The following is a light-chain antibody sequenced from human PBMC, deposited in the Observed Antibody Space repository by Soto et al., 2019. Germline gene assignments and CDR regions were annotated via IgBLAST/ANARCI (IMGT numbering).Light chain of an antibody. CDR3: QQRRSWPRT. CDR1: QSLSSS. V-gene: IGKV3-11*01. Sequence: EIVLTQSPATLSLSPGERATLSCRASQSLSSSLAWYQQKPGQAPRLLIYDESRRATGIPARFSGSGSGSDFTLTISNLEPEDFAVYYCQQRRSWPRTFGQGTKLEIK. J-gene: IGKJ2*01. CDR2: DES.